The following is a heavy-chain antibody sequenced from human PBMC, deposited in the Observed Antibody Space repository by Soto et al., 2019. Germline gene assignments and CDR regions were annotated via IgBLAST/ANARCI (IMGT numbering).Heavy chain of an antibody. J-gene: IGHJ3*02. V-gene: IGHV4-34*01. Sequence: PSETLSLTCAVYGGSFSGYYWSWIRQPPGKGLEWIGEINHSGSTNYNPSLKSRVTISVDTSKNQFSLKLSSVTAADTAVYYCARVAVLAVAGKNDAFDIWGQGTMVTV. CDR1: GGSFSGYY. D-gene: IGHD6-19*01. CDR3: ARVAVLAVAGKNDAFDI. CDR2: INHSGST.